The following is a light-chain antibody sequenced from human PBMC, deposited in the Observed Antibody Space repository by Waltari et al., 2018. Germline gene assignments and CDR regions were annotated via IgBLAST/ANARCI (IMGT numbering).Light chain of an antibody. Sequence: EIVMTQSPATLSVSPGERPTLSCRASRSVRTNLAWYQQRPGQAPRLLIYAASTRATGIPGRFIGSGSGTEFTLTIDSIQSEDFVVYYCQQYNDWPPITFGQGTRLEIK. V-gene: IGKV3-15*01. CDR1: RSVRTN. J-gene: IGKJ5*01. CDR3: QQYNDWPPIT. CDR2: AAS.